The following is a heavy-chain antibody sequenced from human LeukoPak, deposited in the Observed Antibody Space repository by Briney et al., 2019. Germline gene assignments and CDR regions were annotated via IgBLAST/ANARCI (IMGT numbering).Heavy chain of an antibody. CDR1: GFTFGDFG. J-gene: IGHJ4*02. CDR3: ARVVGAWGSFDY. D-gene: IGHD3-16*01. CDR2: IRSKAYGGTT. Sequence: KPGRSLRLSCTASGFTFGDFGMRWFRQAPGKGLEWIGFIRSKAYGGTTEYAASVKGRFTISRDNAKNLLYLQMNSLRAEDTAVYYCARVVGAWGSFDYWGQGTLVTVSS. V-gene: IGHV3-49*05.